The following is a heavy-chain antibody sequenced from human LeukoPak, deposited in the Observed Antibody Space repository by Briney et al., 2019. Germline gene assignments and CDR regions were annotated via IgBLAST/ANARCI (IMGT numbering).Heavy chain of an antibody. CDR1: GGPVSDSNFY. Sequence: SETLSLTCTVSGGPVSDSNFYWGRIRQPPGKGLEWIGSIYYSGSTNYNPSLKSRVTISVDTSKNQFSLKLSSVTAADTAVYYCARDGQLSTVVTPGWFDPWGQGTLVTVSS. CDR3: ARDGQLSTVVTPGWFDP. J-gene: IGHJ5*02. V-gene: IGHV4-39*07. CDR2: IYYSGST. D-gene: IGHD4-23*01.